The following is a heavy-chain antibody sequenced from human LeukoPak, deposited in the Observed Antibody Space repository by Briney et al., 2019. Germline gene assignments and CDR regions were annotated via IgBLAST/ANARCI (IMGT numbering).Heavy chain of an antibody. CDR2: ISYDGSNK. J-gene: IGHJ6*03. Sequence: PGRSLRLSCAASGFTFSRYGMHWVRQAPGKGLEWVAVISYDGSNKYYADSVKGRFTISRDNSKNTLYLQMNSLRAEDTAVYYCARDGTPNYSSGWVYMDVWGEGTTVTISS. CDR3: ARDGTPNYSSGWVYMDV. D-gene: IGHD6-25*01. CDR1: GFTFSRYG. V-gene: IGHV3-30*03.